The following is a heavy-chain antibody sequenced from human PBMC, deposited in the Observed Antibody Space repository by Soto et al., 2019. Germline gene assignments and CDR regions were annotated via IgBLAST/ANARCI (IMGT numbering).Heavy chain of an antibody. CDR1: GGTFSSYA. D-gene: IGHD6-13*01. J-gene: IGHJ4*02. CDR2: IIPIFGTA. Sequence: SVKVSCKASGGTFSSYAISWVRQAPGQGLEWMGGIIPIFGTANYAQKFQGRVTITADESTSTAYMELSSLRSEDTAVYYCARGAGYSSSWAKDYFDYWGQGTLVTVSS. V-gene: IGHV1-69*13. CDR3: ARGAGYSSSWAKDYFDY.